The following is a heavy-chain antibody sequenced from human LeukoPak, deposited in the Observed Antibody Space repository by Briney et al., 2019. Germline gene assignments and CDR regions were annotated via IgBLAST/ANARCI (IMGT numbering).Heavy chain of an antibody. V-gene: IGHV5-51*01. J-gene: IGHJ3*02. Sequence: GESLKISCKGSGYSFTIYWIGWVRQMPGKGLEWMGNISPGDSDTRYVPSFQGQFTISADKSITTAYLQWSSLKASDTATYYCAKMGPGALTADAFDIWGQGTTVTVSS. CDR2: ISPGDSDT. D-gene: IGHD1-14*01. CDR1: GYSFTIYW. CDR3: AKMGPGALTADAFDI.